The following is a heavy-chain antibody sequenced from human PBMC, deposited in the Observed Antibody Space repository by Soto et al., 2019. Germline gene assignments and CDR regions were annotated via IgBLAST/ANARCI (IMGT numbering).Heavy chain of an antibody. CDR2: INHSGST. V-gene: IGHV4-34*01. J-gene: IGHJ4*02. CDR3: ARGKGYCSSTSCPAVYFDY. CDR1: GGSFSGYY. Sequence: PSETLSLTCAVYGGSFSGYYWSWIRQPPGKGLEWIGEINHSGSTNYNPSLESRVTISVDTSKNQFSLKLSSVTAADTAVYYCARGKGYCSSTSCPAVYFDYWGQGTLVTVSS. D-gene: IGHD2-2*01.